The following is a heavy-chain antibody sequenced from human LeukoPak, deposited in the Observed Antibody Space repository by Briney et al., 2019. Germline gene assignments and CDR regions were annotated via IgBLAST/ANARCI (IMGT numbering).Heavy chain of an antibody. CDR2: ISWNSGSI. D-gene: IGHD3-22*01. J-gene: IGHJ4*02. Sequence: PGGSPRLSCAASGFTFDDYAMHWVRQAPGKGLEWVSGISWNSGSIGYADSVKGRFTISRDNAKNSLYLQMNSLRAEDTALYYCAKGRYYDSSGYLDFDYWGQGTLVTVSS. CDR1: GFTFDDYA. V-gene: IGHV3-9*01. CDR3: AKGRYYDSSGYLDFDY.